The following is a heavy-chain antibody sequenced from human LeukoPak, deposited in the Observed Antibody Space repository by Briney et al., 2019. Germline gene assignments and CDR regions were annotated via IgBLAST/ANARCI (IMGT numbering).Heavy chain of an antibody. CDR2: ISGRGGST. D-gene: IGHD3-22*01. CDR1: GFTFSSYA. J-gene: IGHJ4*02. CDR3: AKGSDYYDSSGYYLG. V-gene: IGHV3-23*01. Sequence: GASLRLSCAASGFTFSSYAMSWVRQAPGKGPEWVSAISGRGGSTYYADSVKGRFTISRDNSKNTLYLQMDSLRAEDTAVYYCAKGSDYYDSSGYYLGWGQGTLVTVSP.